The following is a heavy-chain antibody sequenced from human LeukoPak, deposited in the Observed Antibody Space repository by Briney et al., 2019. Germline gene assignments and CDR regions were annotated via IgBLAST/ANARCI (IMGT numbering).Heavy chain of an antibody. D-gene: IGHD3-3*01. CDR1: GFTVSSNY. CDR2: IYSGGST. CDR3: ARATIFGAYYYYYYMDV. J-gene: IGHJ6*03. V-gene: IGHV3-53*01. Sequence: GGSLRLSCAASGFTVSSNYMSWVRQAPGKGLEWVSVIYSGGSTYYADSVKGRFTISRDNSKNTLYLQMNSLRAEDTAVYYCARATIFGAYYYYYYMDVWGKGTTVTVSS.